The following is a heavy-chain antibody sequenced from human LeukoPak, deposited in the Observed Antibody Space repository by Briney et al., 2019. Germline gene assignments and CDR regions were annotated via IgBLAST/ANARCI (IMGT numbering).Heavy chain of an antibody. CDR1: GYTFTSYG. CDR3: AKLAASETGEGS. V-gene: IGHV1-18*01. J-gene: IGHJ5*02. D-gene: IGHD6-13*01. Sequence: PWASVKVSCKASGYTFTSYGISWVRQVPGQGLEWMGWISAYNGNTNYAQKFQGRVTMTRDTSTSTVYMELSSLRSEDTAIYYCAKLAASETGEGSWGQGTLVTVSS. CDR2: ISAYNGNT.